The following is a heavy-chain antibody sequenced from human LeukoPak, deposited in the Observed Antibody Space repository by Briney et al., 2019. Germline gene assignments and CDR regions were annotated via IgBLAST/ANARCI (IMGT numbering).Heavy chain of an antibody. CDR3: ARDRRYFDTGGLGGPDY. CDR2: ISSSSSYI. CDR1: GFTFSSYS. J-gene: IGHJ4*02. Sequence: GGSLRLSCAASGFTFSSYSMNWVRQAPGKGLEWVSSISSSSSYIYYADSMKGRFTISRDNAKNSLYLQMNNLRAEDTAVYYCARDRRYFDTGGLGGPDYWGQGTLVTVSS. D-gene: IGHD2-8*02. V-gene: IGHV3-21*01.